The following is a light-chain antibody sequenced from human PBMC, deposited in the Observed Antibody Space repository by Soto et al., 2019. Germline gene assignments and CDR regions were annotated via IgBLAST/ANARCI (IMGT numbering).Light chain of an antibody. CDR3: QQSYSTPPLT. V-gene: IGKV1-39*01. CDR2: AAS. Sequence: DIPMTQSPSSLSASVGDRVTITCRASQSISSHLNWYQQKPGKAPKLLIYAASSLQSGVPSRFSGSGSGTDFTLTISSPQPEDFATYYCQQSYSTPPLTFGGGTKVEIK. J-gene: IGKJ4*01. CDR1: QSISSH.